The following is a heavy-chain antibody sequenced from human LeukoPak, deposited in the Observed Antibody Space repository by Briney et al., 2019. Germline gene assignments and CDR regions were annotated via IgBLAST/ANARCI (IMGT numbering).Heavy chain of an antibody. D-gene: IGHD3-10*01. CDR3: AKSSAGHYGSGSYEYYFDY. Sequence: GGFLRLSCAASGFTFSSYWMSWVRQAPGKGQEWAANIKEDGSEKRDVDSVKGRFTISRDNSKNTLYLQMNSLRAEDTAVYYCAKSSAGHYGSGSYEYYFDYWGPGTLVTVSS. CDR1: GFTFSSYW. V-gene: IGHV3-7*03. CDR2: IKEDGSEK. J-gene: IGHJ4*02.